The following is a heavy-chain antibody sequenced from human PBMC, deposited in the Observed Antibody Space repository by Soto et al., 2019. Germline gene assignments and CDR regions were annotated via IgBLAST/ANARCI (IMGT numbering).Heavy chain of an antibody. Sequence: QVQLVESGGGLVRPGGSLRLSCAASGFTFSAYYMTGIRQAPGKGLEWVSYITGSSDYTNYADSVKGRFTISRDNVKTSLYLQMNSLRAEDTAVYYCAREYYYGMDVWGQGTTVTVSS. J-gene: IGHJ6*02. CDR3: AREYYYGMDV. V-gene: IGHV3-11*05. CDR2: ITGSSDYT. CDR1: GFTFSAYY.